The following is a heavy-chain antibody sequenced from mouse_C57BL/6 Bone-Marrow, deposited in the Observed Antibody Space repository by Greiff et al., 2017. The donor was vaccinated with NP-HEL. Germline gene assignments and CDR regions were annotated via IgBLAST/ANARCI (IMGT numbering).Heavy chain of an antibody. D-gene: IGHD3-2*02. CDR3: AREAAQAPWFYY. CDR1: GYTFTSSG. Sequence: QVQLQQSGAELARPGASVKLSCNASGYTFTSSGISWVKQRPGQGLEWIGEIYPRSGNTYYNEKFKGKATLTADKSSSNAYMELRSLTAEDSAVYYCAREAAQAPWFYYWDRGTLVTVSA. CDR2: IYPRSGNT. V-gene: IGHV1-81*01. J-gene: IGHJ3*01.